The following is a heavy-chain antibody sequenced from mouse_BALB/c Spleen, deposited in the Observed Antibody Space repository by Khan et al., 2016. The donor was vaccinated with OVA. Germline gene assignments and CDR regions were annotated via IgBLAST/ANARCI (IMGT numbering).Heavy chain of an antibody. Sequence: QVQLKQSGAELARPGASVKMSCKASGYTFTSYTIHWIKKRPGQGLEWIGYINPSNGYTNYNQTFKDKATLTTDKSSNTAYLQLSSLTSDDSAVYNCERDGDYHRNDDWFAYWGQGTLVTVSA. CDR2: INPSNGYT. CDR3: ERDGDYHRNDDWFAY. CDR1: GYTFTSYT. J-gene: IGHJ3*01. V-gene: IGHV1-4*01. D-gene: IGHD2-14*01.